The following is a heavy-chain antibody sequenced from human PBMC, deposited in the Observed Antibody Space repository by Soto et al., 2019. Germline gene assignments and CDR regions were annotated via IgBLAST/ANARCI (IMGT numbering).Heavy chain of an antibody. V-gene: IGHV4-34*01. CDR3: ARGGPGIAAAGTSFNWFDP. J-gene: IGHJ5*02. CDR1: GGSFSGYY. D-gene: IGHD6-13*01. Sequence: PSETLSLTCAVYGGSFSGYYWSWTRQPPGKGLEWIGEINHSGSTNYNPSLKSRVTISVDTSKNQFSLKLSSVTAADTAVYYCARGGPGIAAAGTSFNWFDPWGQGTLVTVSS. CDR2: INHSGST.